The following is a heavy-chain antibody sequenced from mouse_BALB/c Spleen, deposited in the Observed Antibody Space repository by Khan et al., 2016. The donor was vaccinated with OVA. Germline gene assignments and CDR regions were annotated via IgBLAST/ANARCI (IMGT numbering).Heavy chain of an antibody. CDR3: ARVPTFITTALDY. D-gene: IGHD1-2*01. J-gene: IGHJ4*01. V-gene: IGHV5-12-2*01. CDR2: ITNGGGST. Sequence: EVELVESGGGLVQPGGSLKLSCAASGFTFSSNTMSWVRQTPEKRLEWVAYITNGGGSTYYPDTVKGRFTISRDNAKNTLYLQMSSLKSEDTAMDYCARVPTFITTALDYWGQGTSVTVAS. CDR1: GFTFSSNT.